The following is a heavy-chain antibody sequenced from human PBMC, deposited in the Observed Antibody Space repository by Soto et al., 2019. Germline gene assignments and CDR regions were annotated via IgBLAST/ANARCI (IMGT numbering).Heavy chain of an antibody. CDR2: INHSGST. J-gene: IGHJ4*02. V-gene: IGHV4-39*01. CDR1: GGSISSGSYY. CDR3: ARHFSVDYFDD. Sequence: NPSETLSLTCTVSGGSISSGSYYWTWIRQPPGTGLEWIGEINHSGSTNYNPSLKSRVTISVDTSKNQFSLKLSSVTAADTAVYYCARHFSVDYFDDWGQGALVIVSS.